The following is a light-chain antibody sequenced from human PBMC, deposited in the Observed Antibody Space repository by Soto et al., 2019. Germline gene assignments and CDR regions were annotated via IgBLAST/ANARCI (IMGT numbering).Light chain of an antibody. CDR1: QSISSW. J-gene: IGKJ1*01. V-gene: IGKV1-5*03. CDR2: KAS. CDR3: QQYNSYSET. Sequence: DIQMTQSPSTLSASVGDRVTITCRASQSISSWLAWYQQKPGKAPKLLIYKASSLESGVPSRFSGSGSGTDFTLTISSLQPDDFATYYCQQYNSYSETFGQGPKVDIK.